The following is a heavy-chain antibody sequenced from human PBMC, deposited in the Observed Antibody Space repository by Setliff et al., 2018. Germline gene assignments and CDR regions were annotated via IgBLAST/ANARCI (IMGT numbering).Heavy chain of an antibody. Sequence: SETLSLTCTVSGGSISSSTYYWGWIRQPPGKGLEWIGSIYYTGSTHYNPSLKSRVTISVDRSKNQFSLRLNSVTAADTAVYFCARHLGEWLDWFDPWGQGTLVTVSS. V-gene: IGHV4-39*01. D-gene: IGHD3-16*01. CDR1: GGSISSSTYY. CDR2: IYYTGST. CDR3: ARHLGEWLDWFDP. J-gene: IGHJ5*02.